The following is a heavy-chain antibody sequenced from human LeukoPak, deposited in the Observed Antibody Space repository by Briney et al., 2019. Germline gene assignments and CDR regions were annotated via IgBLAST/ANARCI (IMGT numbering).Heavy chain of an antibody. J-gene: IGHJ4*02. CDR1: GFTFGHYG. CDR2: ISGGGGST. CDR3: AKAGGNWVSHFDS. D-gene: IGHD3-16*01. Sequence: GGSLRLSCAASGFTFGHYGMDWVRQAPGKGLEWVSGISGGGGSTHNADSVKGRFTISRDISKNTLYLQMNNLRAEDTAVYYCAKAGGNWVSHFDSWGQGTLVTVSS. V-gene: IGHV3-23*01.